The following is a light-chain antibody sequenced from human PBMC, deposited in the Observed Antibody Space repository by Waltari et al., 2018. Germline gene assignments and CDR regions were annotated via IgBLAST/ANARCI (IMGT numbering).Light chain of an antibody. J-gene: IGKJ4*01. CDR3: LQRSNWPLT. CDR1: QSINTY. Sequence: EIVLTQSPVILSLSPGERATLSCRASQSINTYLAWYQQKPGQAPRLLIYDASKSATGIPVRFSGSGSGTDFTLTISSLEPEDLAVYYCLQRSNWPLTFGGGTKVEIK. V-gene: IGKV3-11*01. CDR2: DAS.